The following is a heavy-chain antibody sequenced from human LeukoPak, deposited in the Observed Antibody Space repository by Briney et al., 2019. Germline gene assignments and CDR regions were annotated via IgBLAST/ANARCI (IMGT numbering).Heavy chain of an antibody. Sequence: GASVKVSCKASGYTFTGDYMHWVRQAPGQGPEWMGWINPNGGGTKYAQKFQGRVTMTRDTSISTAYMELKRLRSDDTAVYYCARDSGRSDFDYRGQGTLVTVSS. CDR2: INPNGGGT. J-gene: IGHJ4*02. CDR3: ARDSGRSDFDY. CDR1: GYTFTGDY. V-gene: IGHV1-2*02.